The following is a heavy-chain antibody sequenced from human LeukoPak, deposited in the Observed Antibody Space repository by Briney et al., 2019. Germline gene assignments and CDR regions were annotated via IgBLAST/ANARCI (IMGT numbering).Heavy chain of an antibody. CDR2: INHSGTT. Sequence: KPSETLSLTCAVYGGSFSGYYWNWIRQPPGKGLEWIGEINHSGTTNYNPSLKSRVTISVDTSKNQFSLKLSSVTAADTTVYYCAGGPDGRAYYAFDIWGQGTMVTASS. D-gene: IGHD3-10*01. CDR1: GGSFSGYY. J-gene: IGHJ3*02. CDR3: AGGPDGRAYYAFDI. V-gene: IGHV4-34*01.